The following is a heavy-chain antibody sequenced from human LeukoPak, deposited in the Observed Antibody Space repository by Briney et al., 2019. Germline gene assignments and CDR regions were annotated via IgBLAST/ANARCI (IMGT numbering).Heavy chain of an antibody. V-gene: IGHV3-66*01. CDR3: ARDPVSKTKHIVVVTAPDY. CDR2: IYSGGST. J-gene: IGHJ4*02. Sequence: PGGSLRLSCAASGFTVSSNYMSWVRQAPGKGLEWVSIIYSGGSTYYADSVKGRFTISRDNSKNTLYLQMNSLRAEDTAVYYCARDPVSKTKHIVVVTAPDYWGQGTLVTVSS. CDR1: GFTVSSNY. D-gene: IGHD2-21*02.